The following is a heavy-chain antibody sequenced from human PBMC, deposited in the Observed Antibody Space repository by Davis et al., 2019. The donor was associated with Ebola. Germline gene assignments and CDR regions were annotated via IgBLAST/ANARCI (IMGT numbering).Heavy chain of an antibody. J-gene: IGHJ4*02. D-gene: IGHD6-6*01. Sequence: PGGSLRLSCAASGFTFTNYAMHWVRQAPGKGLEWVAVVSFDGSVTHYGDSLRGRFAVSRDNFRNTVSLQMSSLRNEDTGVYYCAKETNEYNSSSNDFWGQGIRVTVSS. CDR3: AKETNEYNSSSNDF. CDR1: GFTFTNYA. CDR2: VSFDGSVT. V-gene: IGHV3-30*09.